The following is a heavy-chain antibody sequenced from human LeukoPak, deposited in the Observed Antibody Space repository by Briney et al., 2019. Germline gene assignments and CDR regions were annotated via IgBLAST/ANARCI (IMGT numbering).Heavy chain of an antibody. J-gene: IGHJ4*02. V-gene: IGHV4-59*08. CDR3: ASRYHCGGDCYYFDY. CDR2: IYYSGST. Sequence: PSETLSLTCTVSGGSISSYYWGWIRQPPGKGLEWIGYIYYSGSTNYNPSLKSRVTISVDTSKNQFSLKLSSVTAADTAVYYCASRYHCGGDCYYFDYWGQGTLVTVSS. CDR1: GGSISSYY. D-gene: IGHD2-21*02.